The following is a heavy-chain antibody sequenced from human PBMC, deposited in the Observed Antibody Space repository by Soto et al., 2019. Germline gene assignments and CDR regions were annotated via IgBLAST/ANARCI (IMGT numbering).Heavy chain of an antibody. J-gene: IGHJ4*02. CDR2: ISATGGGT. D-gene: IGHD3-16*01. CDR1: GFKFSNYA. Sequence: GSLRLSCAASGFKFSNYAMGWVRQAPGKGLEWVSLISATGGGTYYADSVKGRSTISRDNSHNTLYLQVHSLTAEDTAVYYCAKDRRAGGNSAFYFDFWGQGAQVTVSS. CDR3: AKDRRAGGNSAFYFDF. V-gene: IGHV3-23*01.